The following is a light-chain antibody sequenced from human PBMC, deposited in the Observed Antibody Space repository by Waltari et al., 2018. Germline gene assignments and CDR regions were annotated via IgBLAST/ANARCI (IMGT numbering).Light chain of an antibody. Sequence: QAALTQPPSVSGSPGQSVTISCTGTSSDIGGSNYVYWYHQHPGKAPKLLSYDVSKRPSGVSDRFSGSKSGNTASLTISGLQAEDEADYYCSSYAGSNTYIFGPGTRLTVL. CDR2: DVS. CDR1: SSDIGGSNY. V-gene: IGLV2-11*01. CDR3: SSYAGSNTYI. J-gene: IGLJ1*01.